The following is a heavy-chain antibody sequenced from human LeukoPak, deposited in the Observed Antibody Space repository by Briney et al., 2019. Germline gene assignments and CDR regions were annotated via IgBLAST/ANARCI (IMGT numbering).Heavy chain of an antibody. Sequence: PGGSLRLSCAASGFIFSSYWMQWVRQAPGKGLVWVSRINTDGSSTSYVDSVKGRFTISRDNAKNTMYLQMNGLRAEDTAVYYCARDFQFRGVWGQGTLVTVSS. V-gene: IGHV3-74*01. CDR1: GFIFSSYW. CDR2: INTDGSST. CDR3: ARDFQFRGV. J-gene: IGHJ4*02. D-gene: IGHD3-10*01.